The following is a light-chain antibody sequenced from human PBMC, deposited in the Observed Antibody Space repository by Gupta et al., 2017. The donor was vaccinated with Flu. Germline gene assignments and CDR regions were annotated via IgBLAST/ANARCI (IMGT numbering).Light chain of an antibody. CDR1: QSVTSN. Sequence: PAALSVSPGERATLSCRASQSVTSNVAWYQQKPGQGPRLLIYGASTRATTIPARFSGSGSETEFTLTISSLQSEDFAVYFCQQYNNWPLTFGGGTKVEIK. V-gene: IGKV3-15*01. J-gene: IGKJ4*01. CDR2: GAS. CDR3: QQYNNWPLT.